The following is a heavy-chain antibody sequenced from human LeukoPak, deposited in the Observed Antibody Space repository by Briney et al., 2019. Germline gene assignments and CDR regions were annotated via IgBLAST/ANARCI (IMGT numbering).Heavy chain of an antibody. CDR1: GYSFTSYW. Sequence: KDGESLKISCKGSGYSFTSYWIGWVRQMPGKGLEWMGIIYPGDSDTRYSPSFQGQVTISADKSISTAYLQWSSLKASDTAMYYCARQGHYYDSSGYYYPYTDNWGQGTLVTVSS. J-gene: IGHJ4*02. CDR2: IYPGDSDT. V-gene: IGHV5-51*01. CDR3: ARQGHYYDSSGYYYPYTDN. D-gene: IGHD3-22*01.